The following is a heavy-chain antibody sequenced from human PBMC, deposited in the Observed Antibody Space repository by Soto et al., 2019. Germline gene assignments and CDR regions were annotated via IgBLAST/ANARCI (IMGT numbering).Heavy chain of an antibody. CDR3: ARYRREAVAGYTLDN. J-gene: IGHJ4*02. CDR2: VYNSGST. CDR1: GGSISSNY. Sequence: KPSETLSLTCTVSGGSISSNYWTWIRQPPGKGLEWIGYVYNSGSTNYNPSLKSRVTISEDTSMSQFSLKVNSMTAADTAVYYCARYRREAVAGYTLDNWGQGILVTVSS. D-gene: IGHD6-13*01. V-gene: IGHV4-59*01.